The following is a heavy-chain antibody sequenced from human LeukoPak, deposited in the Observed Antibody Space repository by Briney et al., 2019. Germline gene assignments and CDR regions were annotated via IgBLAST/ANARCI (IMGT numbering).Heavy chain of an antibody. CDR3: ARYYYDSRRGAFDI. J-gene: IGHJ3*02. CDR2: IYYSGST. CDR1: GGSISSYY. D-gene: IGHD3-22*01. Sequence: PSETLSLTCTVSGGSISSYYWSWIRQPPGKGLEWIGYIYYSGSTNYNPSLKSRVTISVDTSKNQFSLKLSSVTAADTAVYYCARYYYDSRRGAFDIWGQGTMVTVSS. V-gene: IGHV4-59*08.